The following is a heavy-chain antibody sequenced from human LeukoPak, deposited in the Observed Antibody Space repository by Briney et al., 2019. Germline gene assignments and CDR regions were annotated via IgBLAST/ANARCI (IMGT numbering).Heavy chain of an antibody. J-gene: IGHJ4*02. D-gene: IGHD2-21*01. CDR1: GDSISSDY. V-gene: IGHV4-59*08. Sequence: SETLSLTCTVPGDSISSDYWSWIRQSPGKGLEWIGYINYSGNSEYNPSLKSRVTISVDRSKNQVSLKMRSVTAADTAVYYCARLDCISKTCYHYWALGALVTVSS. CDR2: INYSGNS. CDR3: ARLDCISKTCYHY.